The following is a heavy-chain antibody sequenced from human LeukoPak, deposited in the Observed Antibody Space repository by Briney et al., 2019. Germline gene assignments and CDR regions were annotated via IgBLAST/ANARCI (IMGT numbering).Heavy chain of an antibody. Sequence: SVKVSCKASGGTFSSYAISWVRQAPGQGLEWMGGIIPIFGTANYAQKFQGRVTITADESTSTAYMELSSLRSEDTAVYYCARVGGSTSDGYYFDYWGQGTLVTVSS. V-gene: IGHV1-69*13. J-gene: IGHJ4*02. D-gene: IGHD2-15*01. CDR3: ARVGGSTSDGYYFDY. CDR2: IIPIFGTA. CDR1: GGTFSSYA.